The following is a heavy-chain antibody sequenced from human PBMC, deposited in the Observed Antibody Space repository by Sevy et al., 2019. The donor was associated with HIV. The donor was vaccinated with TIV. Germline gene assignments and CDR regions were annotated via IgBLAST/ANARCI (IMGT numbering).Heavy chain of an antibody. V-gene: IGHV3-21*06. J-gene: IGHJ4*02. CDR2: ISSSSSYI. Sequence: GGSLRLSCAASGFTFSSYSMNWVRQAPGKGLGWVSSISSSSSYIYYADSVKGRFTISGDNAKNSLYLQMNSLRAEDTAVYYCARGGYSGYVDYWGQGTLVTVSS. CDR3: ARGGYSGYVDY. CDR1: GFTFSSYS. D-gene: IGHD5-12*01.